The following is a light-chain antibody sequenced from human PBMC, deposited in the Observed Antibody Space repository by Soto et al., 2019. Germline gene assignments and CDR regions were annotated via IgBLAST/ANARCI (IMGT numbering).Light chain of an antibody. Sequence: DIQMSQSPSSLSASVGDRVTITCRASQNIFNYVNWYQQKPGKAPRLLIFTASSLRSGVPSRFSGSGSGTDFTLTINTLQSEDFATYFCQQSFSPLPITFGQGTRLEIK. CDR2: TAS. CDR3: QQSFSPLPIT. CDR1: QNIFNY. J-gene: IGKJ5*01. V-gene: IGKV1-39*01.